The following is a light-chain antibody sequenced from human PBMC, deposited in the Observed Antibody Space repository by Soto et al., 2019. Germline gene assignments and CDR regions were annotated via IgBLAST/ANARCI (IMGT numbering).Light chain of an antibody. CDR3: QHYGSSAYT. Sequence: EFVLTQSPGTLSLSPGERATLSCRASQSVRSNYLAWYQQKPGQSPRLLIYGASNRATGIPGRFSGSGSGTDFNLTISRLEPEDFAVFYCQHYGSSAYTFGQGTTLEIK. J-gene: IGKJ2*01. CDR2: GAS. CDR1: QSVRSNY. V-gene: IGKV3-20*01.